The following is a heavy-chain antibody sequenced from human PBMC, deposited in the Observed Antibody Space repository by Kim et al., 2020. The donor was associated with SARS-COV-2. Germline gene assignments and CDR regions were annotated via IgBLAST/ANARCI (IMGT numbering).Heavy chain of an antibody. CDR3: AKQNAAAGARNWFDP. CDR2: ISSSGSTI. V-gene: IGHV3-11*04. CDR1: GFTFSDYY. Sequence: GGSLRLSCAAFGFTFSDYYMSWIRQAPGKGLEWVSYISSSGSTIYYADSVKGRFTISRDNAKNSLYLQMNSLRAEDTAVYYCAKQNAAAGARNWFDPWGQGTLVTVSS. J-gene: IGHJ5*02. D-gene: IGHD6-13*01.